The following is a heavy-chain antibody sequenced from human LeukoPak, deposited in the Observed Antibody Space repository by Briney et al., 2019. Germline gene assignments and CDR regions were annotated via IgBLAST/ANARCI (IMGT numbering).Heavy chain of an antibody. Sequence: RLXCEASGFTFSSXSMKWVRQARGKGREWVSYISSSSGTTYYADSVKGRFTISRDNAKSSLYLQMNSLRAEDTAVYYCVRAVPADYWGQGTLVTVSS. V-gene: IGHV3-48*01. CDR1: GFTFSSXS. D-gene: IGHD2-2*01. CDR2: ISSSSGTT. CDR3: VRAVPADY. J-gene: IGHJ4*02.